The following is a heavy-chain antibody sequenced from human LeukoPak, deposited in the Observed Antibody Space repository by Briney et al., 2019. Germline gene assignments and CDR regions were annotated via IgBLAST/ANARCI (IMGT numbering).Heavy chain of an antibody. CDR3: ARARHYYDSSGLLTDAFDI. J-gene: IGHJ3*02. V-gene: IGHV4-34*01. CDR1: GGSFSGYY. D-gene: IGHD3-22*01. CDR2: INHSGST. Sequence: SETLSLTCAVYGGSFSGYYWSWIRQPPGKGLEWIGEINHSGSTNYNPSLKSRVTISVDTPKNQFPLKLSSVTAADTAVYYCARARHYYDSSGLLTDAFDIWGQGTMVTVSS.